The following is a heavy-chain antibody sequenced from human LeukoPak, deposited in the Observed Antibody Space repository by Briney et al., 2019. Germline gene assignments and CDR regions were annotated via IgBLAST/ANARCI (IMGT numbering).Heavy chain of an antibody. V-gene: IGHV4-59*08. D-gene: IGHD2-21*01. CDR3: ASHGDLDY. Sequence: GSLRLSCAASGFTFSSYAMSWIRQPPGKGLEWIGYISDSGTTNYYPSLTSRVTISVDTSKSQFSLKLTSVTAADTAVYYCASHGDLDYWGPGTLVIVSS. J-gene: IGHJ4*02. CDR1: GFTFSSYA. CDR2: ISDSGTT.